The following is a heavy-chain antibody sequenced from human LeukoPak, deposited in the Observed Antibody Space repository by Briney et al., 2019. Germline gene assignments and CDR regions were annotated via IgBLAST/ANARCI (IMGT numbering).Heavy chain of an antibody. D-gene: IGHD3-10*01. Sequence: GGSLRLSCAASGFTFDDYGMSWVRQAPGKGLEWVSVIYSGGSTYYADSVKGRFTISRDNSKNTLYLQMNSLRAEDTAVYYCARWDGSGSHLEYFDYWGQGTLVTVSS. CDR2: IYSGGST. CDR1: GFTFDDYG. V-gene: IGHV3-66*01. CDR3: ARWDGSGSHLEYFDY. J-gene: IGHJ4*02.